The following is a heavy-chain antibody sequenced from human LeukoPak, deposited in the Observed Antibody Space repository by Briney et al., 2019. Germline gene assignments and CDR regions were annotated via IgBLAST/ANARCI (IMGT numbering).Heavy chain of an antibody. Sequence: GSLRLSCAASGFTFSSYAMSWVRQAPGKGLEWVSGTSGSGGSTYYADSVKGRFTVARDNSQNTLYLQMNSLRAEDTAMYYCAKGTSVTNLAYWGQGTLVTVSS. CDR2: TSGSGGST. V-gene: IGHV3-23*01. CDR3: AKGTSVTNLAY. D-gene: IGHD4-17*01. CDR1: GFTFSSYA. J-gene: IGHJ4*02.